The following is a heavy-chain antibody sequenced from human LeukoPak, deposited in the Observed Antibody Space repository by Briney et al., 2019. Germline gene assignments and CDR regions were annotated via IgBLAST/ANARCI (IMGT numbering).Heavy chain of an antibody. CDR1: GYTFTRYA. D-gene: IGHD3-16*01. J-gene: IGHJ4*02. Sequence: ASVTVSCKASGYTFTRYAINWLRLAPGQGLEWMGWINMYTANPAYAQGFTERFVFSLDTSVTTAYLQISNLKTEDTAVYYCARHDNDDDFDYWGQGTLVTVSS. V-gene: IGHV7-4-1*02. CDR2: INMYTANP. CDR3: ARHDNDDDFDY.